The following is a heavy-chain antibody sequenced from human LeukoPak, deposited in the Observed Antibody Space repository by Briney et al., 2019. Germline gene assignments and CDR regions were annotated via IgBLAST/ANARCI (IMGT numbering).Heavy chain of an antibody. J-gene: IGHJ4*02. CDR1: GVSISTSEW. Sequence: PLETLFLTCAVSGVSISTSEWWIWVRQPPGQGLEWIGEIHRDGRTRYNPSLTRRVTMSMDYSKNQYSLNVRFVTAADTAVYYCGKTDIYFNPIDYWGPRSLGTASS. CDR3: GKTDIYFNPIDY. V-gene: IGHV4-4*02. D-gene: IGHD3-9*01. CDR2: IHRDGRT.